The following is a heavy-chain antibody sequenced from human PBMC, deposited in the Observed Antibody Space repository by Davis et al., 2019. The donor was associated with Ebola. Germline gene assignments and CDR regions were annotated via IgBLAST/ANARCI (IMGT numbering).Heavy chain of an antibody. V-gene: IGHV3-30-3*01. CDR3: AKGSTIFGVGPGYYFDY. D-gene: IGHD3-3*01. CDR2: ISSDGSNK. CDR1: GFTFSSYA. J-gene: IGHJ4*02. Sequence: GGSLRLSCAASGFTFSSYAMHWVRQAPGKGLEWVAVISSDGSNKYYADSVKGRFTISRDNSKNTLYLQMNSLRAEDTAVYYCAKGSTIFGVGPGYYFDYWGQGTLVTVSS.